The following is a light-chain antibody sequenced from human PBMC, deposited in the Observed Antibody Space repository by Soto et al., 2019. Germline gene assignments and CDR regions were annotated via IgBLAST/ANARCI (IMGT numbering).Light chain of an antibody. J-gene: IGKJ1*01. CDR3: QQYTAWPLT. Sequence: EIVMPQSPDTLSVSPGEIATLSCRASQSVSSNLAWYQHKPGQAPRLLMYGASTRATGVPARFSGSGSGTEFTLTISRLQSEDFACYYCQQYTAWPLTFGQEPSVEIK. CDR2: GAS. V-gene: IGKV3-15*01. CDR1: QSVSSN.